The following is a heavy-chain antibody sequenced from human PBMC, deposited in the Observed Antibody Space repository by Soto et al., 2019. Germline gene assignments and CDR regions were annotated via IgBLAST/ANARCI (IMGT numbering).Heavy chain of an antibody. D-gene: IGHD3-22*01. V-gene: IGHV3-30-3*01. J-gene: IGHJ6*02. CDR2: ISYDGSNK. Sequence: PGGSLRLSCAASGFTFSSYAMHWVRQAPGKGLEWVAVISYDGSNKYYADSVKGRFTISRDNSKNTLYLQMNSLRAEDTAVYYCARDMYYDSSGYYLYYGMDVWGQGTTVTVSS. CDR3: ARDMYYDSSGYYLYYGMDV. CDR1: GFTFSSYA.